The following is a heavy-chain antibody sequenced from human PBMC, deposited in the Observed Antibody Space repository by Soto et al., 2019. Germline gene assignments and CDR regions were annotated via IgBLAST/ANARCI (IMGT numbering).Heavy chain of an antibody. CDR3: TRGVLA. J-gene: IGHJ5*02. CDR1: GGSVSSGGYS. CDR2: ISHSASP. Sequence: QVQLQESASRVVRPSQTLSVTCSVSGGSVSSGGYSWSWIRQSPGKGLEWIGFISHSASPDYTPSLKSRVTISVDKSKNQLSLELSSVTAADTAVYYCTRGVLAWGPGTLVTVSS. D-gene: IGHD2-8*01. V-gene: IGHV4-30-2*06.